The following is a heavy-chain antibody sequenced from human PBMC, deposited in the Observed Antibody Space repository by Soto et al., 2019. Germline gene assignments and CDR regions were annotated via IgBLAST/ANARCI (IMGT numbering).Heavy chain of an antibody. CDR3: ASYDILTGYLDY. D-gene: IGHD3-9*01. J-gene: IGHJ4*02. CDR1: GGSVSSGGYY. Sequence: SETLSLTCTVSGGSVSSGGYYWSWIRQPPGKGLEWIGYIYYSGSTNYNPSLKSRVTISVDTSKNQFSLKLSSVTAADTAVYYCASYDILTGYLDYWGQGTLVTVS. CDR2: IYYSGST. V-gene: IGHV4-61*08.